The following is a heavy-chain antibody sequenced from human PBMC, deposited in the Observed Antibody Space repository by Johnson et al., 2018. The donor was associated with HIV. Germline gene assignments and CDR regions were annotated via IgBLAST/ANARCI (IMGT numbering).Heavy chain of an antibody. Sequence: VQLVESGGGVVQPGRSLRLSCAASGFTFSSYGMHWVRQAPGKGLEWMAVISYDGSNKYYADSVKGRFTISRENAKNTLYLQMNSLRDEDTAVYYCAKNFGKILAAGGLEVGDAFDIWGQGTMVIVSS. V-gene: IGHV3-30*14. CDR1: GFTFSSYG. CDR2: ISYDGSNK. CDR3: AKNFGKILAAGGLEVGDAFDI. D-gene: IGHD6-13*01. J-gene: IGHJ3*02.